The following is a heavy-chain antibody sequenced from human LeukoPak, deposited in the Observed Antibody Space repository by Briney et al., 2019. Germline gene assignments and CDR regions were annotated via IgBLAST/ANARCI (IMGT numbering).Heavy chain of an antibody. D-gene: IGHD3-3*01. CDR2: IRYDGSNK. CDR1: GFTFSSYG. V-gene: IGHV3-30*02. J-gene: IGHJ6*03. Sequence: GGSLRLSCAASGFTFSSYGMHWVRQAPGKGLEWVAFIRYDGSNKYYADSVKGRFTISRDNAKNSLYLQMNSLRAEDTAVYYCVRGSLASGVVVYYYYYLDVWGKGTTVTVSS. CDR3: VRGSLASGVVVYYYYYLDV.